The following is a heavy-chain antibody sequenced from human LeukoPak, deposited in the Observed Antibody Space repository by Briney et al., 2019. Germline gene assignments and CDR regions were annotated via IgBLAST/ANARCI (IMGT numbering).Heavy chain of an antibody. Sequence: GGSLRLSCAASGFTFSSYSMNWVRQAPGKGLEWVSYISSSSSTIYYADSVKGRFTISRDNAKNSLYLQMNSLRAEDTAVYYCARDFPRLDSSVYHDYWGQGTLVTVSS. J-gene: IGHJ4*02. CDR3: ARDFPRLDSSVYHDY. CDR1: GFTFSSYS. D-gene: IGHD3-22*01. V-gene: IGHV3-48*01. CDR2: ISSSSSTI.